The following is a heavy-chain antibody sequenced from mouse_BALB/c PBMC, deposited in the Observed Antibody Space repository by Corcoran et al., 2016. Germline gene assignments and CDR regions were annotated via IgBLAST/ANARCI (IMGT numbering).Heavy chain of an antibody. CDR3: ARSPGSSYSYAMDY. J-gene: IGHJ4*01. CDR2: IYWDDDK. V-gene: IGHV8-12*01. Sequence: QVTLKESGPGILQPSQTLSLTCSFSGFSLSTSGMGVSWIRQPSGKGLEWLAHIYWDDDKRHNPSLTSRLTISKDTSSNQVFLKITSVDTSDTATYYCARSPGSSYSYAMDYWGQGTSVTVSS. D-gene: IGHD1-1*01. CDR1: GFSLSTSGMG.